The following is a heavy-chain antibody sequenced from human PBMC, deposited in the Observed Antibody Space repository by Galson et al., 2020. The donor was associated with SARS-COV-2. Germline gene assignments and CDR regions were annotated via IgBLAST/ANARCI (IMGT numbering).Heavy chain of an antibody. CDR3: ARQGVNMIVLVTVPGWYVDL. V-gene: IGHV4-38-2*02. CDR1: GYSVSTTNY. J-gene: IGHJ2*01. D-gene: IGHD3-22*01. Sequence: SQTLSLTCTVSGYSVSTTNYWGWVRQPPGRGLEWIGSVYPSGTTYYNPSLKSRVTLSVDTSKNQFSLRLDSVTAADTALYYCARQGVNMIVLVTVPGWYVDLWGRGTLVTVSS. CDR2: VYPSGTT.